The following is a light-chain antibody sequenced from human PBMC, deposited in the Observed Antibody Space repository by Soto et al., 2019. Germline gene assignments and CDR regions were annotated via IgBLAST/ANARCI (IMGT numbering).Light chain of an antibody. V-gene: IGLV3-21*02. Sequence: SYELTQPPSVSVAPGQTARITCGGNNIGTTSVHWYQQKPGQAPVLVLYDDRDRPSGIPERFSGSNSGNTATLTISGFEAGDEADYYCQVWDRRSDHVVFGGGTKVTVL. CDR2: DDR. CDR1: NIGTTS. J-gene: IGLJ2*01. CDR3: QVWDRRSDHVV.